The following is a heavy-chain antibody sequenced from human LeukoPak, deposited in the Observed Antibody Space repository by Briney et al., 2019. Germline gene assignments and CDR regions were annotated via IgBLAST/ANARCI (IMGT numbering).Heavy chain of an antibody. CDR3: AKDHADIVVLPEAHIDY. J-gene: IGHJ4*02. Sequence: QPGGSLRLSCAASGFTFSSFAMSWVRQAPGKGLEWLAVIPYDGGYTYYADSVKGRVTISRDNSKNTVYLQLNSLRADDTAVYFCAKDHADIVVLPEAHIDYWGQGTLVTVSS. V-gene: IGHV3-30*18. D-gene: IGHD2-15*01. CDR1: GFTFSSFA. CDR2: IPYDGGYT.